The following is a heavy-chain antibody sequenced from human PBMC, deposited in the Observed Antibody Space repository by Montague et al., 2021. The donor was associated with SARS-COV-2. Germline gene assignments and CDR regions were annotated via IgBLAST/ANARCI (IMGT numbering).Heavy chain of an antibody. J-gene: IGHJ6*02. CDR2: IYHSGST. V-gene: IGHV4-4*02. CDR1: GGSISSSNW. Sequence: SETLSLTCAVSGGSISSSNWWSWVRQPPGKGLEWIGEIYHSGSTNYNPSLKSRVTISVDKSKNQFSLKLSSVTAADAAVYYCERRPLGYYYYGMDVWGQGTTVTVSS. CDR3: ERRPLGYYYYGMDV.